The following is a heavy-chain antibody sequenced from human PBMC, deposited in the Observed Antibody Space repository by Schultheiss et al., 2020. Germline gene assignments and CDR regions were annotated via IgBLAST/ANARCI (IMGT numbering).Heavy chain of an antibody. J-gene: IGHJ6*02. CDR2: ISYDGSNK. Sequence: GGSLRLSCAASGFTFSSYGMHWVRQAPGKGLEWVAVISYDGSNKYYADSVKGRFTISRDNAKNSLYLQMNSLRAEDTAVYYCAITYCSGGSCYDYYYGMDVWGQGTTVTVSS. V-gene: IGHV3-30*03. CDR3: AITYCSGGSCYDYYYGMDV. CDR1: GFTFSSYG. D-gene: IGHD2-15*01.